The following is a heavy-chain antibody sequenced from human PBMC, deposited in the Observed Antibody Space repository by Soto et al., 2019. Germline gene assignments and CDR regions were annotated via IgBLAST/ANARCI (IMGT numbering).Heavy chain of an antibody. CDR2: FHGSGNT. D-gene: IGHD3-3*01. V-gene: IGHV4-59*01. CDR1: GDSFSNIY. J-gene: IGHJ1*01. Sequence: SETLSLTCTVSGDSFSNIYWRWNRQPPGKGLEWIGYFHGSGNTGYNPSRENRGSIGLGTSANQVSLKLSSVTAADTAIYYCARGHRAVITSFLADWVQGLPVTVSS. CDR3: ARGHRAVITSFLAD.